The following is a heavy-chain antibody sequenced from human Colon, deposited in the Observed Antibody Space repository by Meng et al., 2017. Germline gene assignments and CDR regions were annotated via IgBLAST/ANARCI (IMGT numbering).Heavy chain of an antibody. CDR2: ITNDGAST. J-gene: IGHJ4*02. D-gene: IGHD2-8*02. CDR3: ARDFGGVECHSSRDF. V-gene: IGHV3-74*01. Sequence: ESLKISCAPSGFTFSSFWMHWVRQVPGKGLVWVSRITNDGASTSNGDPVKGRFTITRDNAKNTLYLHMNRLRAEDTALYYCARDFGGVECHSSRDFWGQGTLVTVSS. CDR1: GFTFSSFW.